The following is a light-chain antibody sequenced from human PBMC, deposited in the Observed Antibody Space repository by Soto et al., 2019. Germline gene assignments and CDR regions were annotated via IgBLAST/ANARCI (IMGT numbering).Light chain of an antibody. CDR2: EVS. CDR1: SSGIRDYNY. Sequence: QSVLTQPASVSGSPGQSITISCTGTSSGIRDYNYVSWYQQLPGNAPKLIMYEVSNRPSGISNRFSGAKSGNTASLTISGLQAEDEADYYCSSKSPDFFGTGTKLTVL. CDR3: SSKSPDF. J-gene: IGLJ1*01. V-gene: IGLV2-14*01.